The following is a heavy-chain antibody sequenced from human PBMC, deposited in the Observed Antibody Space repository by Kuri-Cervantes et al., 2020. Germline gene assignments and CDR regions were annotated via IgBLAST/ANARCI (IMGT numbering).Heavy chain of an antibody. J-gene: IGHJ6*02. CDR1: GFTVSSNY. D-gene: IGHD6-19*01. Sequence: LTCAASGFTVSSNYMSWVRQAPGKGLEWVSVIYSGGSTYYADSVKGRFTISRDNSKNTLYLQMNSLRAEDTAVYYCARDRVAVAGYYYYGMDVWGQGTTVTVSS. CDR2: IYSGGST. V-gene: IGHV3-53*01. CDR3: ARDRVAVAGYYYYGMDV.